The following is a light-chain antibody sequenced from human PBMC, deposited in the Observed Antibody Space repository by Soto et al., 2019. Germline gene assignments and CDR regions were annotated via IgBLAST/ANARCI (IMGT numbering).Light chain of an antibody. CDR1: SSDIGHSNY. V-gene: IGLV2-14*03. CDR3: YSSRSSSSTFYV. Sequence: QSVLTQPVSVSGSPGQSITISCVGTSSDIGHSNYVSWYQQHPGKAPKLMIYGVSNRPSGVSNRFSGSKSGNTASLTISGLQAEDEADYFCYSSRSSSSTFYVFGTGTKLTVL. CDR2: GVS. J-gene: IGLJ1*01.